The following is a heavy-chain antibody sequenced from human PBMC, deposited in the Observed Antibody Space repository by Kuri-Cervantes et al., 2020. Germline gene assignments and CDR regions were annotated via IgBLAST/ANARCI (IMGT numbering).Heavy chain of an antibody. J-gene: IGHJ4*02. Sequence: SETLSLTCAVSGYSISSGYFWGWIRQPPGKGLEWIGSIDHSGSTYYNPSLKSRVTISVDTSKNQFSLKLSSVTAADTAVYYCARDLSYGDYEPTGDYWGQGTLVTVSS. CDR3: ARDLSYGDYEPTGDY. D-gene: IGHD4-17*01. CDR1: GYSISSGYF. CDR2: IDHSGST. V-gene: IGHV4-38-2*02.